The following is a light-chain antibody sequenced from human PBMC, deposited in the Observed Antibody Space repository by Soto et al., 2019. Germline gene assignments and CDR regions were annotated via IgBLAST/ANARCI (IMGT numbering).Light chain of an antibody. J-gene: IGKJ1*01. V-gene: IGKV3-20*01. Sequence: EIVLAQSPGTLSLSPGEGATLSCSASQSVSSSYLAWYQQKPGQAPRLLIYGASSRATGIPDRFSGSGSGTDFTLTISRLEPEDFAVYYCQKYGSSPRTFGQGTKVDIK. CDR1: QSVSSSY. CDR2: GAS. CDR3: QKYGSSPRT.